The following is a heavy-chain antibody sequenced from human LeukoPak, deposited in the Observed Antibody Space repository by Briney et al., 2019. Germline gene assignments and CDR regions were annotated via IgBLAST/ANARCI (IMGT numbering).Heavy chain of an antibody. D-gene: IGHD3-22*01. V-gene: IGHV1-69*04. J-gene: IGHJ4*02. CDR1: GGTLSSYA. Sequence: SVKVSCKASGGTLSSYAISWVRQAPGQGLEWMGRIIPILGIANYAQKFQGRVTITADKSTSTAYMELSSLRSEDTAVYYCARAPYYYDSSGYSVGSIDYWGQGTLVTVSS. CDR3: ARAPYYYDSSGYSVGSIDY. CDR2: IIPILGIA.